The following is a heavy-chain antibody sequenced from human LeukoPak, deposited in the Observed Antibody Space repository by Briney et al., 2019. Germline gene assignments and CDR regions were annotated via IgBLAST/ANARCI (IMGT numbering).Heavy chain of an antibody. V-gene: IGHV3-30*04. Sequence: GGSLRLSCAASGFTFSNYAMLWVRQATGEGLEWAAVISRDGTDKYYADSVKGRLTISRDNSQSTLYLHMNSLSTEDTALYYCARAIRAPGTPENAFDIWGQGTMVTVSS. D-gene: IGHD6-13*01. CDR2: ISRDGTDK. CDR1: GFTFSNYA. CDR3: ARAIRAPGTPENAFDI. J-gene: IGHJ3*02.